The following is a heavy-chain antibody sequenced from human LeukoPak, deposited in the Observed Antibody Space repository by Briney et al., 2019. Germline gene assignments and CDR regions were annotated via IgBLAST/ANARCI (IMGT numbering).Heavy chain of an antibody. CDR2: IRYDGSNK. D-gene: IGHD6-19*01. J-gene: IGHJ4*02. V-gene: IGHV3-30*02. CDR3: AKDRSSGWYYFDY. CDR1: GFTFSSYG. Sequence: GGSLRLSCAASGFTFSSYGVHWVRQAPGKGLGWVAFIRYDGSNKYYADSVKGRFTISRDNSKNTLYLQMNSLRAEDTAVYYCAKDRSSGWYYFDYWGQGTLVTVSS.